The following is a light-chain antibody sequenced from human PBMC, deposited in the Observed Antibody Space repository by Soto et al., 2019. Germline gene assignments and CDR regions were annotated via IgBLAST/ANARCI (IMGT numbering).Light chain of an antibody. CDR3: QQSNNHPIS. V-gene: IGKV1-5*03. CDR1: QTIDTW. Sequence: DIQMTQSPSTLSASVGDRVTITCRASQTIDTWLAWYQQKPGKAPKLLIYKASNLESGVPSRFSGSGSGTEFTLTISSLQPEDFATYYCQQSNNHPISFGQGTRLEIK. J-gene: IGKJ5*01. CDR2: KAS.